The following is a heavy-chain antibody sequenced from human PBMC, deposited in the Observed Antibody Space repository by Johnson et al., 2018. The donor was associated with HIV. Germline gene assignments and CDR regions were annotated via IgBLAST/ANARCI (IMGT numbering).Heavy chain of an antibody. CDR2: ISYDGSNK. CDR3: AQEGPLTVTTVMDAFDI. D-gene: IGHD4-17*01. Sequence: QVQLVASGGGVVQPGRSLRLSCAASGFSFSSYAMHWVRQSPGKGLEWVAVISYDGSNKYYEDSVKGRFTISRDNSKNTLYLQMNSLRAEDTAVYYCAQEGPLTVTTVMDAFDIWGQGTMVTVSS. V-gene: IGHV3-30-3*02. CDR1: GFSFSSYA. J-gene: IGHJ3*02.